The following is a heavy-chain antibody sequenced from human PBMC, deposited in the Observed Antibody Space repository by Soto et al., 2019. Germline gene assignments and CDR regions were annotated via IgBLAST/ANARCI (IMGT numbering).Heavy chain of an antibody. CDR1: GGTFSSYT. D-gene: IGHD4-17*01. Sequence: SVKVSCKASGGTFSSYTISWVRQAPGQGLEWMGRIIPILGIANYAQKFQGRVTITADKSTSTAYMELSSLRSEDTAVYYCARVMDYGGVDYWGQGTLVTVSS. CDR2: IIPILGIA. V-gene: IGHV1-69*02. J-gene: IGHJ4*02. CDR3: ARVMDYGGVDY.